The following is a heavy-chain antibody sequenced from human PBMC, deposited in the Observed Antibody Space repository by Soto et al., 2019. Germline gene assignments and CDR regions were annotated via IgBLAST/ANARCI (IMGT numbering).Heavy chain of an antibody. V-gene: IGHV3-23*01. D-gene: IGHD2-2*02. Sequence: EVQLLESGGGLVQPGGSLRLSCAASGFTFSSYAMSWVRQAPGKGLEWVSAISGSGGSTYYADSVKGRFTISRDNSKNTLYLQMNSLRAEDTAVYYCARPGEAIHAFDIWGQGTMVTVSS. CDR3: ARPGEAIHAFDI. J-gene: IGHJ3*02. CDR2: ISGSGGST. CDR1: GFTFSSYA.